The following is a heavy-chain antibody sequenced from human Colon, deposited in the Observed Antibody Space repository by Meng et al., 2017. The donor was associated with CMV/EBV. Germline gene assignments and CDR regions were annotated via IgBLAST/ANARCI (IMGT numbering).Heavy chain of an antibody. CDR2: SNPNTGDT. V-gene: IGHV1-2*02. Sequence: ASVQVTCQAIGNTISPYIVHWVRQAPGQGLEWMGWSNPNTGDTNSPPNLQGRLTMTCDTSISTFYMQLSSLTSADTAVYYCARDLNPLTVTAPHYWGQGTLVTVSS. J-gene: IGHJ4*02. CDR3: ARDLNPLTVTAPHY. D-gene: IGHD2-21*02. CDR1: GNTISPYI.